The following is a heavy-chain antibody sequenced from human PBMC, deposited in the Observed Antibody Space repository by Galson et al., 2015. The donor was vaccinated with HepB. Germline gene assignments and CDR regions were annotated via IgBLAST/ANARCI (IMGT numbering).Heavy chain of an antibody. Sequence: SVKVSCKASGGTFSSYAISWVRQAPGQGLEWMGGIIPIFGTANYAQKFQGRVTITADESTSTAYMELSSLRSEDTAVYYCARDRYGYQLLSGWFDPWGQGTLVTVSS. CDR2: IIPIFGTA. J-gene: IGHJ5*02. CDR1: GGTFSSYA. CDR3: ARDRYGYQLLSGWFDP. D-gene: IGHD2-2*01. V-gene: IGHV1-69*13.